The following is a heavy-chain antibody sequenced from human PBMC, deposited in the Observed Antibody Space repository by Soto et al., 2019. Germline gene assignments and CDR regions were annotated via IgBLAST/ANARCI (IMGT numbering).Heavy chain of an antibody. J-gene: IGHJ3*01. Sequence: GGSLRLSCASSGFTLSMSALNWLRQAPGKGLEWVSYISDSGDRTYYADSVKGRFTISRDRSKNTVSLQMDSLRAEDTAVYYCAKDRGIIVKAGDAFDVWGQGTKVTVSS. CDR2: ISDSGDRT. CDR1: GFTLSMSA. V-gene: IGHV3-23*01. D-gene: IGHD3-16*02. CDR3: AKDRGIIVKAGDAFDV.